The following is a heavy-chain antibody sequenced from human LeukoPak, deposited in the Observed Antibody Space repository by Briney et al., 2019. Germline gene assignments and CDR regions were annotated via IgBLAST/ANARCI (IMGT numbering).Heavy chain of an antibody. Sequence: GSLSLSCAASGFPFSSYALSWVRQAPGKGLEWVSAISGSGGSTYYADSVKGRFTISRDNSKNTLYLQMNSLRAEDTAVYYCAKDNVVDSSGWSDYWGQGTLVTVSS. D-gene: IGHD6-19*01. CDR3: AKDNVVDSSGWSDY. CDR2: ISGSGGST. V-gene: IGHV3-23*01. CDR1: GFPFSSYA. J-gene: IGHJ4*02.